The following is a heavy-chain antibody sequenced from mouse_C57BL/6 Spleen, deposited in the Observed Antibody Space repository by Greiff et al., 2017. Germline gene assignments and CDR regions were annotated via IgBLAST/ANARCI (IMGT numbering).Heavy chain of an antibody. CDR1: GYAFSSYW. CDR3: ARGLTTVVATDFDY. CDR2: IYPGDGDT. D-gene: IGHD1-1*01. J-gene: IGHJ2*01. V-gene: IGHV1-80*01. Sequence: VQLQQSGAELVKPGASVKISCKASGYAFSSYWMNWVKQRPGKGLEWIGQIYPGDGDTNYNGKFKGKATLTADKSSSTAYMQLSSLTSEDSAVYFCARGLTTVVATDFDYWGQGTTLTVSS.